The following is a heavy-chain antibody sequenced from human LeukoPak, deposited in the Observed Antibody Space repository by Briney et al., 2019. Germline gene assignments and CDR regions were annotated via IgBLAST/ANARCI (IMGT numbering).Heavy chain of an antibody. D-gene: IGHD3-22*01. CDR2: INPNSGGT. Sequence: GASVKVSCKASGYTFTGYYMHWVRQAPRQGLEWMGWINPNSGGTNYAQKFQGRVTMTRDTSISTAYMELSRLRSDDTAVYYCARGSSKYYYDSSGYPFDYWGQGTLVTVSS. V-gene: IGHV1-2*02. J-gene: IGHJ4*02. CDR1: GYTFTGYY. CDR3: ARGSSKYYYDSSGYPFDY.